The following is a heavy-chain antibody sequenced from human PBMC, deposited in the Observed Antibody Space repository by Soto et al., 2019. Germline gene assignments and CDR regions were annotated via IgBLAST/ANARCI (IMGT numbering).Heavy chain of an antibody. Sequence: GASVKVSCKVSGYTLTELSMHWVRQAPGKGLEWMGGFDPEDGETIYAQKFQGRVTMTEDTSTDTAYMELSSLRSEDTAVYYCATVHSAAAGTRYYYYYMDVWGKGTTVTVSS. V-gene: IGHV1-24*01. CDR2: FDPEDGET. CDR1: GYTLTELS. D-gene: IGHD6-13*01. J-gene: IGHJ6*03. CDR3: ATVHSAAAGTRYYYYYMDV.